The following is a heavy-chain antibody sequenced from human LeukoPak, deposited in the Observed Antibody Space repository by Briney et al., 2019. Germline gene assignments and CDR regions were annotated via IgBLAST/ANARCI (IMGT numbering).Heavy chain of an antibody. CDR2: INPSGGST. CDR1: GYTFTSYY. V-gene: IGHV1-46*01. D-gene: IGHD2-15*01. Sequence: GASVKVSRKASGYTFTSYYMHWVRQAPGQGLEWMGIINPSGGSTSYAQKFQGRVTMTRDTSTSTVYMELSSLRSEDTAVYYCARDIVSGYFDLWGRGTLVTVSS. CDR3: ARDIVSGYFDL. J-gene: IGHJ2*01.